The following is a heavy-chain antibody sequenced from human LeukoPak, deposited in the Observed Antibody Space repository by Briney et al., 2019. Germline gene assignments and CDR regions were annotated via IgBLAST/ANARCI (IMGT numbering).Heavy chain of an antibody. Sequence: GRSLRLSCAASRFTFDDYAMHWVRQAPGKGREWVSGISWNSGSIGYADSVKGRFTISRDNAKNSLYLQMNSLRAEDMALYYCARSPIAAAGHNWFDPWGQGALVTVSS. CDR3: ARSPIAAAGHNWFDP. V-gene: IGHV3-9*03. CDR2: ISWNSGSI. J-gene: IGHJ5*02. D-gene: IGHD6-13*01. CDR1: RFTFDDYA.